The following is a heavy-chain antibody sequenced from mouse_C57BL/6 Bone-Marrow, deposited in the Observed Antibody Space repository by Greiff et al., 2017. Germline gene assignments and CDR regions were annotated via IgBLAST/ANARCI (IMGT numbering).Heavy chain of an antibody. J-gene: IGHJ1*03. D-gene: IGHD1-1*01. Sequence: EVKLQESGGGLVQPGESLKLSCESNEYEFPSHDMSWVRKTPEKRLELVAAINSDGGSTYYPDTMERRFIISSDNTKKTLYLQMSSLRSEDTALYYCARPSYYGSSLWYFDVWGTGTTVTVSS. CDR2: INSDGGST. CDR1: EYEFPSHD. CDR3: ARPSYYGSSLWYFDV. V-gene: IGHV5-2*01.